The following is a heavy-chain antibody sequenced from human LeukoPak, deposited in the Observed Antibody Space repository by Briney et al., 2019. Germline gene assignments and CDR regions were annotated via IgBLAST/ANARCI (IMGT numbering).Heavy chain of an antibody. V-gene: IGHV4-59*08. Sequence: PSDTLSLTCTVSGGSISNHYWSWIRQTPGKGLEWIGYLYYSGSTNYNPSLKSQVTISLDASKKQFSLKLRSVTAADTAVYYCARHGSGTYYNSYGAFDIWGQGTMVTVSS. D-gene: IGHD3-10*01. CDR2: LYYSGST. CDR3: ARHGSGTYYNSYGAFDI. J-gene: IGHJ3*02. CDR1: GGSISNHY.